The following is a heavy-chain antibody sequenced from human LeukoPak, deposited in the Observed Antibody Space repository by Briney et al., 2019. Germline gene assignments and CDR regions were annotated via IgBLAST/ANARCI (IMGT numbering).Heavy chain of an antibody. J-gene: IGHJ4*02. CDR2: ISYDGSNK. CDR1: GFTFSSYA. Sequence: GGSLRLSCAASGFTFSSYAMHWVRQAPGKGLEWVAVISYDGSNKYYADSVKGRFTISRDNSKNTLYLQMNSLRAEDTAVYYCPRQTGSGLFILPGGQGTLVTVSS. V-gene: IGHV3-30*04. D-gene: IGHD3/OR15-3a*01. CDR3: PRQTGSGLFILP.